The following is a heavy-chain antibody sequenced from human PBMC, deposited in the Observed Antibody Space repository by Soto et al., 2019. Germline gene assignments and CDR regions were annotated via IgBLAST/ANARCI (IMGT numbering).Heavy chain of an antibody. CDR2: IYYSGST. J-gene: IGHJ6*02. CDR3: AITRGALRVSYSYGFDA. V-gene: IGHV4-39*07. D-gene: IGHD1-26*01. CDR1: GASTSSSSYY. Sequence: SETLSLTCTVSGASTSSSSYYWSWIRQPPGKGLEWIGCIYYSGSTYYSPSLKSRVNISVDTSKNQFSLKLSSVTAADTAVYYCAITRGALRVSYSYGFDAWGQGAMVTVSS.